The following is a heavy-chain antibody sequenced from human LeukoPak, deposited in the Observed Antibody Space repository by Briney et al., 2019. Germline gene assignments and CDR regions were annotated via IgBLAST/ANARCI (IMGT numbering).Heavy chain of an antibody. CDR1: GGSFSGYY. CDR3: ARLGGYSSGWYEWTLILDI. CDR2: INHSGST. J-gene: IGHJ3*02. D-gene: IGHD6-19*01. Sequence: SETLSLTCAVYGGSFSGYYWSWIRQPPGKGLEWIGEINHSGSTNYNPSLKSRVTISVDTSKNQFSLKLSSVTAADTAVYYCARLGGYSSGWYEWTLILDIWGQGTMVTVSS. V-gene: IGHV4-34*01.